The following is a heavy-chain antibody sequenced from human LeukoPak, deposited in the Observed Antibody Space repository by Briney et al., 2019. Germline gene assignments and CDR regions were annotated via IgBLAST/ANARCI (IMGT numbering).Heavy chain of an antibody. V-gene: IGHV1-69*15. CDR1: GGTFSSYA. J-gene: IGHJ4*02. D-gene: IGHD6-19*01. CDR3: ASSRAVAGLDY. Sequence: SVKVSCKASGGTFSSYAISWVRQAPGQGLEWMGRIIPLFGIANYAQKFQGRVTITADESTSTAYMELSSLRSEDTAVYYCASSRAVAGLDYWGQGTLVTVSS. CDR2: IIPLFGIA.